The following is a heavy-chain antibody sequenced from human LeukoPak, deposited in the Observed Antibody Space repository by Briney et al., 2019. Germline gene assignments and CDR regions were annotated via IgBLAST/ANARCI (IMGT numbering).Heavy chain of an antibody. Sequence: SETLSLTCTVSGGSISSYYWSWIRQPPGKGLEWIGYIYYSGSTNYNPSLKSRVTISVDTSKNQFSLKLSSVTAADTAVYNCASTYYDFWSGYHGVNWFDPWGQGTLVTVSS. CDR2: IYYSGST. CDR3: ASTYYDFWSGYHGVNWFDP. D-gene: IGHD3-3*01. J-gene: IGHJ5*02. V-gene: IGHV4-59*01. CDR1: GGSISSYY.